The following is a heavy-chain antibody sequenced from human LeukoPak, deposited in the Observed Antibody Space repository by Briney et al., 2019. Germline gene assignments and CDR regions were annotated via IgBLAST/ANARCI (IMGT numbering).Heavy chain of an antibody. CDR1: GGSFSGYY. D-gene: IGHD6-19*01. V-gene: IGHV4-34*01. CDR2: INHSGST. CDR3: ARGVQQWLVLDY. J-gene: IGHJ4*02. Sequence: TSETLSLTCAVYGGSFSGYYWSWIRQPPGKGLEWIGEINHSGSTNYNPSLKSRVTISVDTSKNQYSLKLSSVTAADTAVYYCARGVQQWLVLDYWGQGTLVTVSS.